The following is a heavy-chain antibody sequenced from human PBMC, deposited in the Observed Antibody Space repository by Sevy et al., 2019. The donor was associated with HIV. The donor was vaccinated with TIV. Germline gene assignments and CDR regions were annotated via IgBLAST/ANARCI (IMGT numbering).Heavy chain of an antibody. CDR2: FHYSGST. D-gene: IGHD2-2*01. CDR1: SGSISSGSYY. V-gene: IGHV4-39*01. J-gene: IGHJ5*02. Sequence: SETLSLICTVSSGSISSGSYYWGWIRQPPGKGLEWIGSFHYSGSTYYNPSLRSRVTISADTSKSQLSLKLRSVTAADTAMYHCARHVWSNATKRYCTGISCYPFDPWGQGTPVTVSS. CDR3: ARHVWSNATKRYCTGISCYPFDP.